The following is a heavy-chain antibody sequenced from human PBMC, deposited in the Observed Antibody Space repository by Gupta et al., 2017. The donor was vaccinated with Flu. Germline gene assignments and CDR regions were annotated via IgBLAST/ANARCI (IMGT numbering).Heavy chain of an antibody. CDR2: VHSSGTT. J-gene: IGHJ4*02. CDR1: GGSVNVFSYF. D-gene: IGHD1-7*01. CDR3: ARRGTYFFDG. V-gene: IGHV4-31*03. Sequence: QMQLQESGPRLVKPSQTLSLTCTVSGGSVNVFSYFWSWIRQHPGEGLEWIGYVHSSGTTYYNPSLRSRLMMSIDTSKNEFSLELTSVTAADTAMYYCARRGTYFFDGWGQGALVTVSS.